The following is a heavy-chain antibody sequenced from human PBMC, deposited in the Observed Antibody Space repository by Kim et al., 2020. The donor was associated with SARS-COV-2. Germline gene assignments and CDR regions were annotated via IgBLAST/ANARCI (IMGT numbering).Heavy chain of an antibody. CDR2: IIPIFGSP. CDR1: GGTFSTYC. Sequence: SVKVSCKSSGGTFSTYCISWVRQAPGQGPEWMGGIIPIFGSPNYAQKFQGRVRMTADEASNTAHMELSGLRFDDTAIYYCARVGIAAATLYYFDSWGQGTLVTVAS. D-gene: IGHD6-13*01. V-gene: IGHV1-69*13. J-gene: IGHJ4*02. CDR3: ARVGIAAATLYYFDS.